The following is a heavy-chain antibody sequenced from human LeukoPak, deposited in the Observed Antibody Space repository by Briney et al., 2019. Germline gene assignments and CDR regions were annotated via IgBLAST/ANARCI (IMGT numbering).Heavy chain of an antibody. CDR1: GYTFTDYY. CDR3: ETGYDFWSGFRYYMDV. Sequence: ATVKISCKVSGYTFTDYYMHWVQQAPGKGLEWMGLVDPEDGETIYAEKFQGRVTITADTSTDTAYMELSSLRSEDTAVYYCETGYDFWSGFRYYMDVWGKGTTVTVSS. D-gene: IGHD3-3*01. V-gene: IGHV1-69-2*01. J-gene: IGHJ6*03. CDR2: VDPEDGET.